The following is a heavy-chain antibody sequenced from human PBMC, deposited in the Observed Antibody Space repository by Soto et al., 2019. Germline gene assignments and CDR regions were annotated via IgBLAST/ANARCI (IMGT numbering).Heavy chain of an antibody. CDR1: GFTFSSYS. D-gene: IGHD6-13*01. J-gene: IGHJ5*02. CDR2: ISSSSSTI. CDR3: ARHPDRIAEIGWFDH. V-gene: IGHV3-48*01. Sequence: GGSLRLSCAASGFTFSSYSMNWVRQAPGKGLEWVSYISSSSSTIYYADSVKGRFTISRDNAKNSLYLQMNSLRAEDTAVYYCARHPDRIAEIGWFDHWGQGTLVTVSS.